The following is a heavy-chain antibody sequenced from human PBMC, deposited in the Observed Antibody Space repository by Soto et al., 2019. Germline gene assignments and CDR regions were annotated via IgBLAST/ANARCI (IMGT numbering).Heavy chain of an antibody. CDR2: INPATGAA. CDR1: GYPVTAYY. V-gene: IGHV1-2*02. D-gene: IGHD3-3*01. CDR3: ARGGGVGVAGSAAFDM. J-gene: IGHJ3*02. Sequence: QLHLVQSGAVVKKPGASVTVSCSASGYPVTAYYMHWVRQAPGRGLEWMGGINPATGAAKYTQTFQGRVTMTRDPSTRTVFMELSGLTCEDTAVFYCARGGGVGVAGSAAFDMWGQGTLVTVSS.